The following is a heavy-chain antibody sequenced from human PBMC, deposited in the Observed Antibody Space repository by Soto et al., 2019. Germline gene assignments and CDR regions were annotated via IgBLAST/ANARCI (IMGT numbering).Heavy chain of an antibody. D-gene: IGHD2-15*01. V-gene: IGHV1-2*02. CDR1: GYTFTGYF. Sequence: QVQLVQSGAEVKKTGASVKVSCMASGYTFTGYFIHWVREVPGQGLEYMGWINPNTGGTDYAQKFQGRVTMPRDTSLSTVFMELKRLTSDDTAVYYCSRVASWAARDWVAPWGQGTLVTVS. CDR2: INPNTGGT. CDR3: SRVASWAARDWVAP. J-gene: IGHJ5*02.